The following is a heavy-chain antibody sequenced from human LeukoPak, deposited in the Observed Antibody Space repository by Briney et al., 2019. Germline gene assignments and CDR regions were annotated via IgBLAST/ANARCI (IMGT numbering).Heavy chain of an antibody. V-gene: IGHV4-61*08. CDR2: IYYSGST. Sequence: PSETLSLTCTVSGGSISSGGYYWSWIRQHPGKGLEWIGYIYYSGSTNYNPSLKSRVTISVDTSKNQFSLKLSSVTAADTAVYYCARHVGGYFPFDYWGQGTLVTVSS. J-gene: IGHJ4*02. CDR3: ARHVGGYFPFDY. D-gene: IGHD3-22*01. CDR1: GGSISSGGYY.